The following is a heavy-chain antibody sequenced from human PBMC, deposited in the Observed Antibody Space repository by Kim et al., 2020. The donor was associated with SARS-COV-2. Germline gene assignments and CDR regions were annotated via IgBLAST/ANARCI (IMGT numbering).Heavy chain of an antibody. Sequence: SVKVSCKASGGTFSSYAISWVRQAPGQGLEWMGRIIPIFGIANYAQKFQGRVTITADKSTSTAYMELSSLRSEDTAVYYCARVYYDYVWGSYPSGSVGYFDYWGQGTLVTVSS. V-gene: IGHV1-69*04. CDR1: GGTFSSYA. CDR3: ARVYYDYVWGSYPSGSVGYFDY. CDR2: IIPIFGIA. D-gene: IGHD3-16*01. J-gene: IGHJ4*02.